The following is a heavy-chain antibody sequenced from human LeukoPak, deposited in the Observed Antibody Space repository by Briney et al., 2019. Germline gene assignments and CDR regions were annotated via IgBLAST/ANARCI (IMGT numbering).Heavy chain of an antibody. V-gene: IGHV4-4*07. CDR3: ACQTSIWFDY. J-gene: IGHJ4*02. CDR1: GDSISSYY. Sequence: SETLSLTCSVSGDSISSYYWNWIRQPAGKGLEGIGRIYSSENTNYNPSLKSRGTMSVATSKNQFSLKLSSLAAADTAVFYCACQTSIWFDYWGQGTLVTVSS. CDR2: IYSSENT. D-gene: IGHD6-13*01.